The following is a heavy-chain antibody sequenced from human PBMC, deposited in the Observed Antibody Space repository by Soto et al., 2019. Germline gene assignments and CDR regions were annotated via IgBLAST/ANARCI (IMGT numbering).Heavy chain of an antibody. CDR1: GLTLSSYA. CDR3: AEAPSVSMMVVGPSFDH. Sequence: GGSLRLSCAASGLTLSSYAMSWVRQAPGKGLEWVSSISGSGAATYYADSVKGRFTISRDNSKNTLYLQMNSLRAEDTDVYYCAEAPSVSMMVVGPSFDHWGQGTQVTVSS. J-gene: IGHJ4*02. D-gene: IGHD3-22*01. CDR2: ISGSGAAT. V-gene: IGHV3-23*01.